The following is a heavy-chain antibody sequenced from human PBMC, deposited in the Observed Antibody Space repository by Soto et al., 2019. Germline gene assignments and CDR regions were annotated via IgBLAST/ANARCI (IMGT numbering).Heavy chain of an antibody. CDR3: VIQRSWVVY. CDR1: GYSFTGNS. CDR2: INPNNGGT. Sequence: QVHLVQSGAEVKKPGASVRVSCQASGYSFTGNSMHWVRQAPGQGLEWMGWINPNNGGTNYAQRFLGWVTMSRDTSVSTAYMYVNRLKSDDTAVYSCVIQRSWVVYWRHGSLVTVSS. D-gene: IGHD3-16*02. J-gene: IGHJ5*01. V-gene: IGHV1-2*04.